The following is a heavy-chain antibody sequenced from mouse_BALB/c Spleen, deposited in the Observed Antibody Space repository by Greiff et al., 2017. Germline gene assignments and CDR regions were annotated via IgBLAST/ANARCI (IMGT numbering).Heavy chain of an antibody. CDR1: GFTFSDYY. Sequence: EVQVVESGGGLVKPGGSLKLSCAASGFTFSDYYMYWVRQTPEKRLEWVATISDGGSYTYYPDSVKGRFTISRDNAKNNLYLQMSSLKSEDTAMYYCARDPNYYYGSSFRYFDVWGAGTTVTVSS. V-gene: IGHV5-4*02. D-gene: IGHD1-1*01. CDR3: ARDPNYYYGSSFRYFDV. J-gene: IGHJ1*01. CDR2: ISDGGSYT.